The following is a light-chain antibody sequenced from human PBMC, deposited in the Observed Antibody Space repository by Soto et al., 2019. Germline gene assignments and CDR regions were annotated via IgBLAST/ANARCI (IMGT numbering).Light chain of an antibody. V-gene: IGLV2-14*01. CDR3: CSYTPSSTRYV. Sequence: QSLLTQPAPVAGSPGQSITISCTGTSSDVGGYSYLTWYQQNPGTAPRLMIYEVINRPSGVSSRCSGSNSGNTASPPISGLRAEDEPYYSCCSYTPSSTRYVFGTGTKVTV. J-gene: IGLJ1*01. CDR2: EVI. CDR1: SSDVGGYSY.